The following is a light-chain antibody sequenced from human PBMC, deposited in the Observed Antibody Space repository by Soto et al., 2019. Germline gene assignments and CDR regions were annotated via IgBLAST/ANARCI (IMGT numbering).Light chain of an antibody. CDR2: GAS. CDR3: QQYNSWPLT. V-gene: IGKV3-15*01. Sequence: VLTQSPCTLSLFPGERATVSCTASQSVSSGAFAWYRQKPGHAPGLLIYGASKRATGIPARFSGSGSGTEFTLTISSLQSEDFAVYYCQQYNSWPLTFGGGTKVDIK. CDR1: QSVSSGA. J-gene: IGKJ4*01.